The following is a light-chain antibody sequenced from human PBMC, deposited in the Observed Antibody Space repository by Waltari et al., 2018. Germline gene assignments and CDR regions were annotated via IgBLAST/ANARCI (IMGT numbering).Light chain of an antibody. Sequence: QSALTQPPSASGSPGQSVTISCSGTSSDVGGYNYVSWYQQHPGKAPKLMIYEVNKRPSGVPARFSGSKSGNTASLTVSGLQAEDEADYYCSSYAGSSNVVFGGGTKLTVL. CDR3: SSYAGSSNVV. CDR2: EVN. CDR1: SSDVGGYNY. J-gene: IGLJ2*01. V-gene: IGLV2-8*01.